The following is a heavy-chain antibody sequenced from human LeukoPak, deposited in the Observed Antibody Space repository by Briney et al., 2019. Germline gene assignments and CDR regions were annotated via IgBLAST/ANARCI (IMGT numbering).Heavy chain of an antibody. CDR1: GFTFSSYG. V-gene: IGHV3-30*02. D-gene: IGHD5-24*01. Sequence: GGSLRLSCAASGFTFSSYGMHWVRQAPGKGLEWVAFIRYDGSNKYYADSVKGRFTISRDNSKNTLYLQMNSLRADDTAVYYCAKAADGYKPFDYWSQGTLVTVSS. CDR3: AKAADGYKPFDY. CDR2: IRYDGSNK. J-gene: IGHJ4*02.